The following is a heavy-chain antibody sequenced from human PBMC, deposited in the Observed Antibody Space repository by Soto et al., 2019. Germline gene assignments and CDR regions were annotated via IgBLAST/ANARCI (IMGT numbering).Heavy chain of an antibody. CDR2: INPSGGST. CDR1: GYTFTSYY. J-gene: IGHJ4*02. Sequence: QVQLVQSGAEVKKPGASVKVSCKASGYTFTSYYMHWVRQAPGQGLEWMGIINPSGGSTSYAQKFQGRVNMTRDTSTSTVYMELSSLRSEDTAVYYCAREASVVPAATYFDYWGQGTLVTVSS. CDR3: AREASVVPAATYFDY. V-gene: IGHV1-46*01. D-gene: IGHD2-2*01.